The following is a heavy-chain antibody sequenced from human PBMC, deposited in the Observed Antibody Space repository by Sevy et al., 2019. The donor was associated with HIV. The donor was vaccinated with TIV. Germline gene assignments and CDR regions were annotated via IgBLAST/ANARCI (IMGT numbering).Heavy chain of an antibody. CDR3: ASTGYYTGGSCYSPFGY. Sequence: GESLKISCAASGFIFNTYAMHWVRQAPGKGLEWVAVISYDGINKYYADSVKGRFTISRDNSRNTLDLQMNSLRSEDTALYYCASTGYYTGGSCYSPFGYWGQGTLVTVSS. CDR2: ISYDGINK. V-gene: IGHV3-30-3*01. J-gene: IGHJ4*02. D-gene: IGHD2-15*01. CDR1: GFIFNTYA.